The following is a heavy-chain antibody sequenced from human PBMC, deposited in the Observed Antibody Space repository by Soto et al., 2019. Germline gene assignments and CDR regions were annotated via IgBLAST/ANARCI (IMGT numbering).Heavy chain of an antibody. V-gene: IGHV4-59*01. D-gene: IGHD6-6*01. CDR2: VLYSGNT. J-gene: IGHJ5*02. CDR1: GGPIRAYH. CDR3: ARDRHNNFFDP. Sequence: SETLSLTCAVSGGPIRAYHWTWIRQPPGKGLEWIGYVLYSGNTKYNPSLKSRVTISVDTSKNQFSLRLSSVTAADTAVYYCARDRHNNFFDPWGQGTLVTVS.